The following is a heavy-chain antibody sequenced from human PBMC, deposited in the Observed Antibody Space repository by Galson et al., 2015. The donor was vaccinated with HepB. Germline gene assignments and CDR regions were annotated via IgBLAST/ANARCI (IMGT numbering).Heavy chain of an antibody. CDR1: GFTFSIYP. V-gene: IGHV3-30*04. Sequence: SLRLSCAASGFTFSIYPVHWVRQAPGKGLDWVAVISYNGRYTSYADSGKGRFTISRDNSKSALYLQMNSLRAEDTAVYFCARARGQGAGDYENWYFDLWGRGTLVIVSS. CDR3: ARARGQGAGDYENWYFDL. D-gene: IGHD4-17*01. CDR2: ISYNGRYT. J-gene: IGHJ2*01.